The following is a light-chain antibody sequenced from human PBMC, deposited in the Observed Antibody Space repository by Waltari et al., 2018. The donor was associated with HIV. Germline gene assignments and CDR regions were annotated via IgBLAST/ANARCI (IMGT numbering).Light chain of an antibody. Sequence: DIQMTQSPSSLSASVGDRVTITCRASQTISNSLAWYQQQPGKAPKLLLYDASRLESGVPSRFSGSRSGTDYALTISSLQPEDFAVYYCQQYFSPPPLTFGGGTKVEIK. J-gene: IGKJ4*01. V-gene: IGKV1-NL1*01. CDR2: DAS. CDR1: QTISNS. CDR3: QQYFSPPPLT.